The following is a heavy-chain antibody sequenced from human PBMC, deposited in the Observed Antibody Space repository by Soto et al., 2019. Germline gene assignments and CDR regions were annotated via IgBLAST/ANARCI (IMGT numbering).Heavy chain of an antibody. Sequence: SESLSLTCAVYGGSFSGYYWSWIRQRPGKGLEWIGEINHSGSTNYNPSLKSRVTISVDTSKNQFSLKLSSVTAADTAVYYCERGYSYGYANAYYYGMDVWGQGTTVTVSS. J-gene: IGHJ6*02. CDR2: INHSGST. CDR1: GGSFSGYY. V-gene: IGHV4-34*01. D-gene: IGHD5-18*01. CDR3: ERGYSYGYANAYYYGMDV.